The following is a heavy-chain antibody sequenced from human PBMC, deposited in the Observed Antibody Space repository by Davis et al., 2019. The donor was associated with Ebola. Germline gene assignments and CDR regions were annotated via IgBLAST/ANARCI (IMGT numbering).Heavy chain of an antibody. CDR3: ARDRDYYDTAAYHPRGWFDL. J-gene: IGHJ5*02. V-gene: IGHV3-21*01. Sequence: GGSLRLSCTDSVITFSSYAMTWVRQAPGKGLEWVSSISSYGDHIYYADSVRGRFTVSRDNDENSLFLQMNSLRAEDTAVYYCARDRDYYDTAAYHPRGWFDLWGQGTLVIVSS. D-gene: IGHD3-22*01. CDR2: ISSYGDHI. CDR1: VITFSSYA.